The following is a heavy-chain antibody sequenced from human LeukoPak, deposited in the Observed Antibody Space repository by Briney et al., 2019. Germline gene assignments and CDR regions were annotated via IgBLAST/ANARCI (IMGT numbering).Heavy chain of an antibody. CDR2: ISSSSSYI. D-gene: IGHD3-16*02. CDR1: GFTFSSYS. J-gene: IGHJ3*02. CDR3: ARDSYDYVWGSYRPDAFDI. V-gene: IGHV3-21*01. Sequence: PGGSLRLSCAASGFTFSSYSVNWVRQAPGKGLEWVSSISSSSSYIYYADSVKGRFTISRDNAKNSLYLQMNSLRAEDTAVYYCARDSYDYVWGSYRPDAFDIWGQGTMVTVSS.